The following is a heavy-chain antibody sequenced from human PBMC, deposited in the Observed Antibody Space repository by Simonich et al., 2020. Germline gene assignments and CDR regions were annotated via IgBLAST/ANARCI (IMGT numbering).Heavy chain of an antibody. J-gene: IGHJ3*02. CDR1: GGSISSSSYY. CDR3: ARHAGFAFDI. D-gene: IGHD6-13*01. V-gene: IGHV4-39*01. CDR2: IYYSGGT. Sequence: QLQLQESGPGLVKPSETLSLTCTVSGGSISSSSYYWGWIRQPPGKGREWIVRIYYSGGTYYNPSLKSRVTISVDTSKNQFSLKLSSVTAADTAVYYCARHAGFAFDIWGQGTMVTVSS.